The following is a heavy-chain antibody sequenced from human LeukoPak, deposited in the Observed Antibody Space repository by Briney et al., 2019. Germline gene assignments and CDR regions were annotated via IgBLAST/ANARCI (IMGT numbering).Heavy chain of an antibody. CDR3: AKDRGSWRRYSGYDLEVYFDY. CDR1: GFTFSSYA. Sequence: GGSLRLSCAASGFTFSSYAMSWVRQAPGKGLEWVSAISGSGGSTYYADSVKGRFTISRDNSKNTLYLQMNSLRAEDTAVYYCAKDRGSWRRYSGYDLEVYFDYWGQGTLVTVSS. V-gene: IGHV3-23*01. CDR2: ISGSGGST. J-gene: IGHJ4*02. D-gene: IGHD5-12*01.